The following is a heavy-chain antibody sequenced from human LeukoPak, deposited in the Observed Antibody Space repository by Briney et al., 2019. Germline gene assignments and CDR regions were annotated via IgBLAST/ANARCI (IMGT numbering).Heavy chain of an antibody. CDR3: ARAGDGYKPYYYYYGMDV. CDR2: IYSGGST. J-gene: IGHJ6*02. D-gene: IGHD5-24*01. Sequence: GGSLRLSCAASGFTVSTNYMSWVRQAPGKGLKXXSFIYSGGSTYYADSVKGRFTISRDNSKNTLYLQMNSLRAEDTAVYYCARAGDGYKPYYYYYGMDVWGQGTTATVSS. CDR1: GFTVSTNY. V-gene: IGHV3-53*01.